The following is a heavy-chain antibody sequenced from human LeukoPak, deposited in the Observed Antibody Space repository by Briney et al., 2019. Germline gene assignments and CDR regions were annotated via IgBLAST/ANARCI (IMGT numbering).Heavy chain of an antibody. CDR3: ARLSSSSWNYGFAFDI. J-gene: IGHJ3*02. Sequence: SETLSLTCTVSGGSISSSSYYWGWIRQPPGKGLEWIGSIYYSGSTYYNPSLKSRVTISVDTSKNQFSLKLSSVTAADTAVYYCARLSSSSWNYGFAFDIWGQGTMVTVSS. CDR2: IYYSGST. D-gene: IGHD6-13*01. V-gene: IGHV4-39*01. CDR1: GGSISSSSYY.